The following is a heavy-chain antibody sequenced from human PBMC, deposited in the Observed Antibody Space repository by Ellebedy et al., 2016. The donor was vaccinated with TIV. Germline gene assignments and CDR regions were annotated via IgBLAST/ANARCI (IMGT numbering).Heavy chain of an antibody. CDR3: ASSVAANDAFDI. CDR2: ITPFNGNT. J-gene: IGHJ3*02. Sequence: AASVNVSCKASGYTFTYRYLHWVRQAHGQALEWMGWITPFNGNTTYAQKFQDRVNIIRASSMSPAYMELSSLRSEDTAMYYCASSVAANDAFDIWGQGTMVTVSS. D-gene: IGHD6-19*01. V-gene: IGHV1-45*02. CDR1: GYTFTYRY.